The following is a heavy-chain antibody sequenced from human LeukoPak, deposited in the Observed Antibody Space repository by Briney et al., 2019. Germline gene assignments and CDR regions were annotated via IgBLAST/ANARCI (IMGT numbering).Heavy chain of an antibody. CDR2: ISAYNGNT. CDR3: ARVGIMVYAPPSAYYLDY. CDR1: GYTFTSYG. D-gene: IGHD2-8*01. J-gene: IGHJ4*02. Sequence: ASVKVSCKASGYTFTSYGISWVRQAPGQGLEWMGWISAYNGNTNYAQKLQGRVTMATDTSTSTAYMELRSLRSDDTAVYYCARVGIMVYAPPSAYYLDYWGQGTLVTVSS. V-gene: IGHV1-18*01.